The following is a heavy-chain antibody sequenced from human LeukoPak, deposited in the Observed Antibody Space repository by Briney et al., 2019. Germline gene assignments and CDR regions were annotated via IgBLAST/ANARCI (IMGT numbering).Heavy chain of an antibody. J-gene: IGHJ4*02. CDR1: GGTFSSYA. D-gene: IGHD5-24*01. Sequence: SVEVSCKASGGTFSSYAISWVRQAPGQGLEWMGGIIPIFGTANYAQKFQGRVTITADESTSTAYMELSSLRSEDTAVYYCTRWLQLGYYFDYWGQGTLVTVSS. V-gene: IGHV1-69*13. CDR2: IIPIFGTA. CDR3: TRWLQLGYYFDY.